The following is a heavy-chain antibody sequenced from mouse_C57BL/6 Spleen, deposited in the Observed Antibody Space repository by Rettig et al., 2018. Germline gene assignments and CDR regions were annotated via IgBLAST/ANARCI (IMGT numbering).Heavy chain of an antibody. J-gene: IGHJ2*01. D-gene: IGHD4-1*01. CDR2: IYWDDDK. V-gene: IGHV8-12*01. CDR3: ARRAGAEDFDY. Sequence: WIRQPSGKGLEWLAHIYWDDDKRYNPSLKSRLTISKDTSRNQVFLKITSVDTADTATYYCARRAGAEDFDYWGQGTTLTVSS.